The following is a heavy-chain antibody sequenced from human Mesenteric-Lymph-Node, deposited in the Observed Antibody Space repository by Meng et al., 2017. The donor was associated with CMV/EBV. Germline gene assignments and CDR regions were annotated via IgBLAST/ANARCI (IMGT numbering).Heavy chain of an antibody. Sequence: GESLKISCEASGFLFNTYAMNWVRQAPEKGLEWVSAISGSGGSTYYADSVKGRFTISRDNSKNTLYLQMNSLRAEDTAVYYCAKDPGHISYYYGMDVWGQGTTVTVSS. J-gene: IGHJ6*02. CDR2: ISGSGGST. CDR1: GFLFNTYA. CDR3: AKDPGHISYYYGMDV. D-gene: IGHD2-21*01. V-gene: IGHV3-23*01.